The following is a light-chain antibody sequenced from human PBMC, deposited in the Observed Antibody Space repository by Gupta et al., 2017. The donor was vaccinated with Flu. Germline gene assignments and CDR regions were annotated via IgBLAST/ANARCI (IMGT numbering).Light chain of an antibody. CDR2: GAS. CDR3: QQYGSSPWT. CDR1: QSVSSSY. J-gene: IGKJ3*01. V-gene: IGKV3-20*01. Sequence: DIVLTQSPGTLSLSPGERATHSCRASQSVSSSYLAWYQQKPGQAPRLLIYGASSRATGIPDRFSGSGSGTDFTLTISRLEPEDFAVYYCQQYGSSPWTFGPGTKVDIK.